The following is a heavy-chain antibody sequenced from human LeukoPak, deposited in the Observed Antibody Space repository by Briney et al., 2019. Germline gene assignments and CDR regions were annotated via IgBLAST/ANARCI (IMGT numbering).Heavy chain of an antibody. D-gene: IGHD3-22*01. J-gene: IGHJ4*02. Sequence: KPGGSLRLSCAASGFTFSSYSMNWVRQAPGKGLEWFSSISSSSSYIHYADSVKGRFTISRDNAKNSLYLQMNSLRAEDTAVYYCASRGSGNYYFDYWGQGTLVTVSS. CDR2: ISSSSSYI. CDR1: GFTFSSYS. V-gene: IGHV3-21*01. CDR3: ASRGSGNYYFDY.